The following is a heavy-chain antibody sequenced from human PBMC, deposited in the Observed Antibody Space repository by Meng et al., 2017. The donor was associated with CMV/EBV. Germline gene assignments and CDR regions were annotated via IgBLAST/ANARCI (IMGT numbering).Heavy chain of an antibody. V-gene: IGHV3-48*04. CDR1: GFTFSTYS. Sequence: GESLKISCAASGFTFSTYSMNWVRQAPGKGLEWVSYITSGSSSTYYADSVKGRFSISRDNGKNSLSLHMTSLRGEDTAVYYCARGADCGDPSPRIFDYWGQGTLVTVSS. D-gene: IGHD2-21*02. J-gene: IGHJ4*02. CDR2: ITSGSSST. CDR3: ARGADCGDPSPRIFDY.